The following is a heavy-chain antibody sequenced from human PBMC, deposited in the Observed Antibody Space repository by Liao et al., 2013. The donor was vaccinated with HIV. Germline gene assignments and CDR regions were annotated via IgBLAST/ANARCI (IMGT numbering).Heavy chain of an antibody. Sequence: QVQLQESGSGLVKPSETLSLTCTVSGGSISSYYWSWIRQPPGKGLEWIGYIYYSGSTYYNPSLKSRITISVATSKNQFSLKLSSVTAADTAVYYCARERELRGYNSKGAFDIWGQGTMVTVSS. CDR3: ARERELRGYNSKGAFDI. V-gene: IGHV4-59*12. CDR1: GGSISSYY. CDR2: IYYSGST. J-gene: IGHJ3*02. D-gene: IGHD5-18*01.